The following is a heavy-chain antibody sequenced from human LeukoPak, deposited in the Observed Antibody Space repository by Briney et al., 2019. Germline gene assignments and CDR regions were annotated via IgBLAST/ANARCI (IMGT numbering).Heavy chain of an antibody. CDR2: IRNDGSNK. J-gene: IGHJ5*02. V-gene: IGHV3-30*02. Sequence: GGSLRLSCAASGFTFSGYGMHWVRQAPGKGLEWVAFIRNDGSNKYYGDSVKGRFTISRDPSKNTVYLQMDSLRPDDTALYYCAKERFDPWGQGTLVIVSS. CDR1: GFTFSGYG. CDR3: AKERFDP.